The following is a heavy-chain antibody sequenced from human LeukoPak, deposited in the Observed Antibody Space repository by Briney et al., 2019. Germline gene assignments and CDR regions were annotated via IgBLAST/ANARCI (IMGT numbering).Heavy chain of an antibody. CDR2: IRFDGSNVGSDI. V-gene: IGHV3-30*02. J-gene: IGHJ3*02. Sequence: GGSLRLSCAASGFTFSRYTMNWVRQAPGKGLEWVAFIRFDGSNVGSDIYYADSVKGRFTISRDNSKNTLYLQMNSLRAEDTAVYYCALRNDAFDIWGQGTMVTVSS. CDR3: ALRNDAFDI. CDR1: GFTFSRYT.